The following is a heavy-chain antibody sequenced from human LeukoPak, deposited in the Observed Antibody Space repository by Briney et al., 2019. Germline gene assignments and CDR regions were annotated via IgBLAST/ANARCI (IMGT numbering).Heavy chain of an antibody. CDR3: ARSRAFDY. CDR2: IYDTDST. Sequence: GGSLRLSCVASGFTVRSNYMNWVRQAPGKRPEWVAIIYDTDSTYYTDSVKGRFTISRDNSKNTVYLQMNSLRVEDTAVYYCARSRAFDYWGRGTLVTVSS. J-gene: IGHJ4*02. V-gene: IGHV3-53*01. CDR1: GFTVRSNY.